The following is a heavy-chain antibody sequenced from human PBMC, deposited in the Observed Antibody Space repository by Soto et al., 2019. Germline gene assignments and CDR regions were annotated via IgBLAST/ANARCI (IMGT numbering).Heavy chain of an antibody. V-gene: IGHV1-69*13. CDR3: ARGVGYGPPYYYYYGMDV. CDR1: GGTFSSYA. Sequence: EASVKVSSKASGGTFSSYAISWVRQAPGQGLEWMGGIIPIFGTANYAQKFQGRVTITADESTSTAYMELSSLRSEDTAVYYCARGVGYGPPYYYYYGMDVWGQGTTVTVSS. J-gene: IGHJ6*02. D-gene: IGHD5-18*01. CDR2: IIPIFGTA.